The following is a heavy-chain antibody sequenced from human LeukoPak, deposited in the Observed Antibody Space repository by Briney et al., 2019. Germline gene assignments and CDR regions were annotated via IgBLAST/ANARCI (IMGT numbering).Heavy chain of an antibody. V-gene: IGHV4-61*02. CDR2: ISATGNT. CDR1: CDSITNDNHY. Sequence: SETLSLXCTVSCDSITNDNHYWSWIRQPAGKGLEWIGRISATGNTNYNPSLKSRVTMSVDTSKNQFSLKLSSVTAADTAVYYCARDRGYHAAGGYDAFDIWGQGTMVTVSS. D-gene: IGHD6-13*01. CDR3: ARDRGYHAAGGYDAFDI. J-gene: IGHJ3*02.